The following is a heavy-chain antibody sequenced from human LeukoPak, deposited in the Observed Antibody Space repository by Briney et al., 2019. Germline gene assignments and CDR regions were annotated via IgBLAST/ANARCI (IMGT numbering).Heavy chain of an antibody. CDR3: AREGYTYGHGVDY. V-gene: IGHV3-69-1*01. D-gene: IGHD5-18*01. CDR2: ISSSDST. J-gene: IGHJ4*02. Sequence: GGSLRLSCAASGFNFIGYSMSWVRRPPGKGLEWVSSISSSDSTYYADSVKGRFTVSRDNARNSLYLHMDTLRPDDTAVYYCAREGYTYGHGVDYWGQGTLVTVSS. CDR1: GFNFIGYS.